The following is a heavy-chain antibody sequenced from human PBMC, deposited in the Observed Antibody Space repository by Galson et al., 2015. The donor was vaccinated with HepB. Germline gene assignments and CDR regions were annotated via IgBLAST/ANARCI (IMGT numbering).Heavy chain of an antibody. D-gene: IGHD2-2*01. Sequence: SLRLSCAASGFTFRNAWMSWVRQAPGKGLEWVGRIKSKTDGGTTDYAAPVKGRFTISRDYSKNTLYLQMNSLKAEDAAVYYCTTDTYCSSTSCYLIDYWGQGTLVTVSS. J-gene: IGHJ4*02. CDR1: GFTFRNAW. CDR2: IKSKTDGGTT. CDR3: TTDTYCSSTSCYLIDY. V-gene: IGHV3-15*01.